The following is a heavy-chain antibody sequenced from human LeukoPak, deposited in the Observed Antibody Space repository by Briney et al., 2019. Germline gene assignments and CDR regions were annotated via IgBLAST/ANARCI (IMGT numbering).Heavy chain of an antibody. CDR2: IGTAGDP. CDR1: GFTFSNFD. Sequence: GGSLRLSCAASGFTFSNFDMHWVRQATGKGLEWVSAIGTAGDPYYPGSVKGRFTISRENAKNSLYLQMNSLRAGDTAVYYCARGLSRVIPYGMDVWGQGTTVTVSS. V-gene: IGHV3-13*04. D-gene: IGHD2/OR15-2a*01. CDR3: ARGLSRVIPYGMDV. J-gene: IGHJ6*02.